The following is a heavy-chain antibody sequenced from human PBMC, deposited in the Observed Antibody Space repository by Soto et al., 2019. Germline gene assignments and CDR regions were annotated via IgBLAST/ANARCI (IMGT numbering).Heavy chain of an antibody. CDR3: AREVQRPYRGAPKD. V-gene: IGHV3-30*01. D-gene: IGHD5-18*01. CDR1: GFTFSDHP. CDR2: ISYDGRNN. Sequence: QVHLVESGGRVVQTGRSLRLSCAASGFTFSDHPMHWVRQAPGRGLEWVATISYDGRNNASADSLKSRFTISRDNSKNTLYLLMNRLTPEDTAVYYCAREVQRPYRGAPKDWGQGTLVTVSS. J-gene: IGHJ1*01.